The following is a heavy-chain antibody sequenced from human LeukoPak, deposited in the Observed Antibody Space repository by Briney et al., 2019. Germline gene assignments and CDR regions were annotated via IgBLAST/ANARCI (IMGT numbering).Heavy chain of an antibody. V-gene: IGHV3-48*02. CDR3: ARGPDGSGTNAFDV. D-gene: IGHD3-10*01. Sequence: PGGSLRLSCAASGFTFSCYSMNWVRQAPGKGLEWVSYISGGSSIMYYADSVKGRFTISRDNAKNSLYLQMNSLRDADTAVYYCARGPDGSGTNAFDVWGQGTMVTVSS. J-gene: IGHJ3*01. CDR1: GFTFSCYS. CDR2: ISGGSSIM.